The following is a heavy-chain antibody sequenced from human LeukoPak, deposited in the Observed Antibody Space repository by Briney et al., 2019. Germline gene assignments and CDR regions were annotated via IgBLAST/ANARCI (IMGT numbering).Heavy chain of an antibody. D-gene: IGHD1-26*01. V-gene: IGHV1-2*02. CDR3: AREYSEADY. Sequence: ASVKVSCKASGHTFTGSYMHWVRQAPGQGLEWMGWFIPNSGGTNYAQKFQRRVTMTRDTSISTANMELSRLRSDDTAVYYCAREYSEADYWGQETLVSVSS. CDR1: GHTFTGSY. J-gene: IGHJ4*02. CDR2: FIPNSGGT.